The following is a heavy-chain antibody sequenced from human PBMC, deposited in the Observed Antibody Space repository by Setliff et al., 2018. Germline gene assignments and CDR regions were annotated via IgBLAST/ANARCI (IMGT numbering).Heavy chain of an antibody. J-gene: IGHJ4*02. CDR1: GASIRNYY. CDR3: ARKVEQWLTPHFDQ. V-gene: IGHV4-59*01. D-gene: IGHD6-19*01. Sequence: PSETLSLTCTVSGASIRNYYWTWIRQPPGKGLEWIGYVHFTGSTDYNPSLKSRVTMSADVSKNQFSLKLSSVTAADTAVYYCARKVEQWLTPHFDQWGQGALVTVS. CDR2: VHFTGST.